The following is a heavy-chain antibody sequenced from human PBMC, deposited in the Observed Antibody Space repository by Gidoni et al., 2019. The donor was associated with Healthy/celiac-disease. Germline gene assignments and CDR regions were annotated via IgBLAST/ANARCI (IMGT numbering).Heavy chain of an antibody. Sequence: EVQLVASGGVLVQPGGSLRLSCAASGFTFDDYTMHWVRQAPGKGLEWVSLISWDGGSTYYADSVKGRFTISRDNSKNSLYLQMNSLRTEDTALYYCAKDRRNRYYFDYWGQGTLVTVSS. V-gene: IGHV3-43*01. CDR1: GFTFDDYT. D-gene: IGHD3-10*01. J-gene: IGHJ4*02. CDR3: AKDRRNRYYFDY. CDR2: ISWDGGST.